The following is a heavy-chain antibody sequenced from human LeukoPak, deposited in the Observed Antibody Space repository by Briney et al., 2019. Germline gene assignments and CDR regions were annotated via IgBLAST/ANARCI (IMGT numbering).Heavy chain of an antibody. D-gene: IGHD3-10*01. Sequence: SETLSLTCAVSGYSISSGYYWGWIRQPPGKGLEWVGSIYLSGSTYSNPSLKSRVTTSVDTSKDPASLKRSSVTASDPAGYYWERHGLGWAYWGQGTRVTVSS. V-gene: IGHV4-38-2*01. CDR2: IYLSGST. CDR1: GYSISSGYY. J-gene: IGHJ4*02. CDR3: ERHGLGWAY.